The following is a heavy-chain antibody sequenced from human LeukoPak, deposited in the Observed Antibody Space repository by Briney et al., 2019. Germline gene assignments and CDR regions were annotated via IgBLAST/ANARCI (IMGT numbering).Heavy chain of an antibody. CDR1: GFTFSGSA. V-gene: IGHV3-73*01. CDR2: IRSKANSYAT. J-gene: IGHJ3*02. CDR3: IYDRLDAFDI. Sequence: GGSLRLSCAASGFTFSGSAMHWVRQASGKGLEWVGRIRSKANSYATAYAASVKGRFTISRDDSKNTAYLQMNSLKTEDTAVYYCIYDRLDAFDIRGQGTMVTVSS. D-gene: IGHD3-22*01.